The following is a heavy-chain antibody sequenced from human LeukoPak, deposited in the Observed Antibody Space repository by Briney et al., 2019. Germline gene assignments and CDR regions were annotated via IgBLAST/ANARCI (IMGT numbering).Heavy chain of an antibody. CDR3: ARRFEGRSAQSDY. Sequence: SETLSLTCAVYGGSFSGYYWSWIRQPPGKGLEWIGEINHSGSTNYNPSLKSRVTISVDTSKNQFSLKLSSVTAADTAVYYCARRFEGRSAQSDYWGQGTLVTVSS. J-gene: IGHJ4*02. V-gene: IGHV4-34*01. CDR1: GGSFSGYY. CDR2: INHSGST.